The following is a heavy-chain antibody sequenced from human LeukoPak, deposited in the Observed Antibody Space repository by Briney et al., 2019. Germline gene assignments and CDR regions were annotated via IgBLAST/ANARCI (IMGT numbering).Heavy chain of an antibody. D-gene: IGHD6-13*01. CDR3: ARASAAAAFDY. Sequence: SETLSLTCTVSGGSISSSSYYWGWIRQPPGKGLEWIGSIYYSGSTYYNPSLKTRVTISVDTSKNQFSLKLSSVTAADTAVYYCARASAAAAFDYWGQGTLVTVSS. CDR2: IYYSGST. J-gene: IGHJ4*02. CDR1: GGSISSSSYY. V-gene: IGHV4-39*01.